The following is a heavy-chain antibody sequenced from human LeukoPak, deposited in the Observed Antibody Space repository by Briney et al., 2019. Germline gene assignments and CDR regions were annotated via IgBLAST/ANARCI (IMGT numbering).Heavy chain of an antibody. Sequence: GGSLKISCKGSGYSFTSYWIGWVRQMPGKGLEWMGIIYPGDSDTRYSPSFQGQVTISADKSISTAFLQWSSLKAADTAMYYCARLFDSSGYISHYDYWGQGTLVTVSS. CDR1: GYSFTSYW. CDR3: ARLFDSSGYISHYDY. V-gene: IGHV5-51*01. D-gene: IGHD3-22*01. CDR2: IYPGDSDT. J-gene: IGHJ4*02.